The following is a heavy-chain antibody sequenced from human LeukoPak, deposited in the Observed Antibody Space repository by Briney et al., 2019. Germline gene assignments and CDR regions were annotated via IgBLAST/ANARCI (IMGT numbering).Heavy chain of an antibody. CDR2: ISYDGTDK. CDR3: ARSPYTYGYSAAFDT. J-gene: IGHJ3*02. V-gene: IGHV3-30-3*01. D-gene: IGHD5-18*01. Sequence: PGGSLRLSCAASGFTFSSYAIHWVRQAPGKGLEWVAVISYDGTDKYYADSVKGRSTISRDNSKNTLFLQMISLRAEDTALYYCARSPYTYGYSAAFDTWGQGTPVTVSS. CDR1: GFTFSSYA.